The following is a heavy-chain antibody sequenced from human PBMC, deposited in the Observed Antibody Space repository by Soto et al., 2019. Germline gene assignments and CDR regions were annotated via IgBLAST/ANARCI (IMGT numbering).Heavy chain of an antibody. CDR3: ARGGRYSSGWYYYYGMDV. J-gene: IGHJ6*02. CDR1: GGSISSYY. V-gene: IGHV4-59*01. D-gene: IGHD6-19*01. CDR2: IYYSGST. Sequence: SETLSLTXTVSGGSISSYYWSWIRQPPGKGLEWIGYIYYSGSTNYNPSLKSRVTISVDTSKNQFSLKLSSVTAAGTAVYYCARGGRYSSGWYYYYGMDVWGQGTTVTVSS.